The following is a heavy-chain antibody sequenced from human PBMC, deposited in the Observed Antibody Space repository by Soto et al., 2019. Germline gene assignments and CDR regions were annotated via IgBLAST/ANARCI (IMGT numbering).Heavy chain of an antibody. CDR1: GFTFSSSA. CDR3: AKAPSVSTPVDY. CDR2: VSGSGAGT. V-gene: IGHV3-23*01. Sequence: PGGSLRLSCVASGFTFSSSAVSWVRQAPGKGLEWVSTVSGSGAGTYYADSVKGRFTVSRDNSKNTLYLQMNSLSAEDTAVYYCAKAPSVSTPVDYWGQGTVVTVSS. D-gene: IGHD4-17*01. J-gene: IGHJ4*02.